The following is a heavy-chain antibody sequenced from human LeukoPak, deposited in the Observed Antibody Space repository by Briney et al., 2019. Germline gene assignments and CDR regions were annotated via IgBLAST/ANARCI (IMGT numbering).Heavy chain of an antibody. CDR3: ARGRGEMATITPIDY. D-gene: IGHD5-24*01. CDR2: INHSGST. J-gene: IGHJ4*02. V-gene: IGHV4-34*01. CDR1: GGSFSGYY. Sequence: SETLSLTCAVYGGSFSGYYWSWIRQPPGKGLEWIGEINHSGSTNYNPSLKSRVTISVDTSKNQFSLKLSSVTAADTAVYYCARGRGEMATITPIDYWGQGTLVTVSS.